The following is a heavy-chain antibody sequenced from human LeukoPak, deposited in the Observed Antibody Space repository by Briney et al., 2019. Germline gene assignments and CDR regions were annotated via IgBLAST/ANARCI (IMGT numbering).Heavy chain of an antibody. CDR2: IIPIFGSA. Sequence: RASVKVSCKTSGGTFSRFAISWVRQAPGQGLEWMGGIIPIFGSANYAQKFQGRVTITADESTSTAYMELSSLRSEDTALYYCAKSTYYYGSGEGSNYWYFDLWGRGTLVTVSS. CDR3: AKSTYYYGSGEGSNYWYFDL. CDR1: GGTFSRFA. D-gene: IGHD3-10*01. J-gene: IGHJ2*01. V-gene: IGHV1-69*13.